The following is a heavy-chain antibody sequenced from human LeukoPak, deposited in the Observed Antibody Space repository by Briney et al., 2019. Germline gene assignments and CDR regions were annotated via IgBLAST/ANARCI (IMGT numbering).Heavy chain of an antibody. J-gene: IGHJ4*02. V-gene: IGHV4-34*01. CDR1: GGSFSGYY. Sequence: SETLSLTCAVYGGSFSGYYWSWIRQPPGKGLEWIGEINHSGSTNYNPSLKSQVTISVDTSKNQFSLKLSSVTAADTAVYYCARSHTYYYDSSGCQIDYWGQGTLVTVSS. D-gene: IGHD3-22*01. CDR2: INHSGST. CDR3: ARSHTYYYDSSGCQIDY.